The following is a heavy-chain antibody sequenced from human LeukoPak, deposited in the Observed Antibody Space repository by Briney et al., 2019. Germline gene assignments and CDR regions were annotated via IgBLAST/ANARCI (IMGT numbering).Heavy chain of an antibody. V-gene: IGHV3-23*01. CDR1: GFTFSYYP. Sequence: GSLRLSCAASGFTFSYYPMSWVRQAPGKGLEWVSVISGGADSTYYADSVKGRFTISRDNSKNTLYLQMNSLRDEDTAVYYCAKILWRYGDLSPHDYWGQGTLVTV. J-gene: IGHJ4*02. D-gene: IGHD4-17*01. CDR2: ISGGADST. CDR3: AKILWRYGDLSPHDY.